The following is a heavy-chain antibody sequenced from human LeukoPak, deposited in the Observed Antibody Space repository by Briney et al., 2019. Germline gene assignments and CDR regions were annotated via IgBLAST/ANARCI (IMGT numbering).Heavy chain of an antibody. CDR3: ATKWELRD. CDR1: GFTFSSYW. V-gene: IGHV3-74*01. D-gene: IGHD1-26*01. Sequence: GGSLRLSCAASGFTFSSYWMHWVRQAPGKGLVWVSRISSDGSSTSYADSVKGRFTISRDNAKNTLYLQMNSLRAEDTAVYYCATKWELRDWGRGTLVTVSS. CDR2: ISSDGSST. J-gene: IGHJ2*01.